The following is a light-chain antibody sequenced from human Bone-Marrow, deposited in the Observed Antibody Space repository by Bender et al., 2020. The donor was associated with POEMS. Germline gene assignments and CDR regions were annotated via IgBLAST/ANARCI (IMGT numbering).Light chain of an antibody. CDR1: SNDVGAYNY. V-gene: IGLV2-14*03. CDR3: CSYAGSYV. Sequence: QSALTQPASVSGSPGQSITISCTGTSNDVGAYNYVSWFQQHPGKAPKLMIFDVNNRPSGVSNRFSGSKSGNTASLTISGLQAEDEGDYYCCSYAGSYVFGSGTKVTVL. CDR2: DVN. J-gene: IGLJ1*01.